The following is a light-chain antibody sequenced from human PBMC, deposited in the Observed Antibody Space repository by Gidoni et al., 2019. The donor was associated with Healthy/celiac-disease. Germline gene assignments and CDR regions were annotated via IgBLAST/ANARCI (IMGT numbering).Light chain of an antibody. CDR3: CSYAGSSTYV. CDR1: SSDDGIYNL. CDR2: EGS. V-gene: IGLV2-23*01. J-gene: IGLJ1*01. Sequence: QSALTQPPSVSVSPGQPITISCTGTSSDDGIYNLFSWYQQQPGKAPKLMIYEGSKRPSGVSNRLSGSKSGNTASLTISGLQAEDEADYYCCSYAGSSTYVFGTGTKVTVL.